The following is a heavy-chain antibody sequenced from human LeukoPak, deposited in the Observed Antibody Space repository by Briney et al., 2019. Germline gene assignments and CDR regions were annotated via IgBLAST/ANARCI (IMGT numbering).Heavy chain of an antibody. J-gene: IGHJ4*02. D-gene: IGHD2-2*01. V-gene: IGHV3-30*18. CDR1: GFTFSNYG. Sequence: PGGSLRLSCAGAGFTFSNYGMHWVRQAPGRGLEWVAVISYEGRTMYYADSVKGRFTISRDNSRNTLFLQMNSLSPDDTAVYYCAKEGTAQISTWYDSWGQGTLVTVSS. CDR3: AKEGTAQISTWYDS. CDR2: ISYEGRTM.